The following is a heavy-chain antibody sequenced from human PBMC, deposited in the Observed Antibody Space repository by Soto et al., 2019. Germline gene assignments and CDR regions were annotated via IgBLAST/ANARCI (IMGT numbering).Heavy chain of an antibody. J-gene: IGHJ4*02. CDR3: ARHGGSYSFDY. CDR1: GDSISSSTYF. V-gene: IGHV4-39*01. Sequence: SETLSLTCTVSGDSISSSTYFWGWVRQPPGKGLEWIGSIYYSGSTYYNPSLKSRVTISVDTSKNHFSLKLSSVTAADTAVYYCARHGGSYSFDYWGQGTLVTVSS. CDR2: IYYSGST. D-gene: IGHD1-26*01.